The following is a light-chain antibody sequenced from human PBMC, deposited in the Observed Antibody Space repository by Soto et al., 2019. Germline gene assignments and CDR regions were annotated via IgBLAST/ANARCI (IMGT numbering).Light chain of an antibody. J-gene: IGKJ4*01. Sequence: EIVLTQSPATLSLAPGERATLSCRASQSVSSYLAWYQQKPGQAPRLLLHDASNRATGIPARFSGSGSGTDFTLTISSLEPEDFAVYYCQQRSNWPLTFRGGTKVEIK. CDR2: DAS. CDR3: QQRSNWPLT. CDR1: QSVSSY. V-gene: IGKV3-11*01.